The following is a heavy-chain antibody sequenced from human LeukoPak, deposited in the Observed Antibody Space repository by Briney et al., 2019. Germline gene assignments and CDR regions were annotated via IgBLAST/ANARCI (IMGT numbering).Heavy chain of an antibody. CDR3: ARDPPHFYGSGSYYYDY. Sequence: GGSLRLSCVVSGFTFSSYAMSWVRQAPGKGLEWVSGISGSGGSTYYADSVKGRFTISRDNAKNTLYLQMNSLRAEDTAVYYCARDPPHFYGSGSYYYDYWGQGTLVTVSS. J-gene: IGHJ4*02. CDR2: ISGSGGST. D-gene: IGHD3-10*01. V-gene: IGHV3-23*01. CDR1: GFTFSSYA.